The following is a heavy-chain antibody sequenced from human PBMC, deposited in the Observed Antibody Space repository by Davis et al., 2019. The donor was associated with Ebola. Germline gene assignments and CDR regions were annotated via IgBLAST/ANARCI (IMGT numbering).Heavy chain of an antibody. Sequence: AASVKVSCKASGYIFTNHGITWVRQAPGQGLEWMGWISVNNGNTNYARKFLGRVTMTTDTSTSTAYMELRSLRSDDTAVYYCARVLGVTYPDYWGQGTLVTVSS. CDR3: ARVLGVTYPDY. V-gene: IGHV1-18*01. CDR2: ISVNNGNT. CDR1: GYIFTNHG. D-gene: IGHD3-22*01. J-gene: IGHJ4*02.